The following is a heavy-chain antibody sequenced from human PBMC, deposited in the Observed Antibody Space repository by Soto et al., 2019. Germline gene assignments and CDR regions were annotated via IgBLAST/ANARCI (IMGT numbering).Heavy chain of an antibody. D-gene: IGHD2-21*01. V-gene: IGHV6-1*01. J-gene: IGHJ4*02. Sequence: TLSLTCAISGDSVSSNSATWHWIRHSPSRGLEWLGRTFYRSKWYSDYALSVKSRMTINPDTSKNHFSLHLNPVTPEDTAVYYCARLIVVPYYFDSWGQGTLVTVSS. CDR3: ARLIVVPYYFDS. CDR2: TFYRSKWYS. CDR1: GDSVSSNSAT.